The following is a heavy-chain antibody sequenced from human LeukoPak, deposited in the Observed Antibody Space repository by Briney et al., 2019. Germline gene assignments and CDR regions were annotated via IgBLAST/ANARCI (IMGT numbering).Heavy chain of an antibody. Sequence: PSETLSLTCTVSGGSISSGSHYWSWIRQPAGKGLEWIGRIYTSGSTNYNPSLKSRVTISVDTSKNQFSLKLSSVTAADTAVYYCARTRYYYGSRSYGAPYYFDYWGQGTLVTVSS. CDR3: ARTRYYYGSRSYGAPYYFDY. CDR2: IYTSGST. J-gene: IGHJ4*02. CDR1: GGSISSGSHY. D-gene: IGHD3-10*01. V-gene: IGHV4-61*02.